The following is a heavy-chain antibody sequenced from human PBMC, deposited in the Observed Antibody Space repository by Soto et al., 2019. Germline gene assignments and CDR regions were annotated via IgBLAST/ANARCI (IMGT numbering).Heavy chain of an antibody. CDR3: AKIAAAVTNFDY. V-gene: IGHV4-4*02. CDR2: IYHSGST. D-gene: IGHD6-13*01. CDR1: GGSISSSNW. J-gene: IGHJ4*01. Sequence: QVHLQESGPGLVKPSGTLSLTCAVSGGSISSSNWWSWVRQPPGKGLEWIVEIYHSGSTNYNPSLNSRVTISVDKYKTQFSLKLSSVTAADTAVYYCAKIAAAVTNFDYFGHGPLVTGSS.